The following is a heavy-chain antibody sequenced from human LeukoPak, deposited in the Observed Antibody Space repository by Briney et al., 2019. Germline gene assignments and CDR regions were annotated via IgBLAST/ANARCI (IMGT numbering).Heavy chain of an antibody. CDR1: GITFNNYA. D-gene: IGHD3-10*01. V-gene: IGHV3-23*01. CDR2: ISGSGDTT. Sequence: GESLKISCEASGITFNNYAMSWVRQAPGKGLEWVSSISGSGDTTNYADSVKGRFTISRDNSKNVLYMQMNSLRADDTAVYYCAKDHTTLGRGVIHAFDIWGQGTMVTVSS. J-gene: IGHJ3*02. CDR3: AKDHTTLGRGVIHAFDI.